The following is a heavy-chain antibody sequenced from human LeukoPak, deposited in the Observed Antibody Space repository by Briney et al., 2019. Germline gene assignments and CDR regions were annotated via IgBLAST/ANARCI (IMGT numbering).Heavy chain of an antibody. V-gene: IGHV3-53*01. J-gene: IGHJ6*03. Sequence: GESLKISCGASGFSVSSNFMSWVRQAPGKGLEWVSVIYSGGTTYYADSVKGRFTISRDNSKNTLYLQMNSLRAEDTAMYYCARDGYGNNYIDVWGKGTTVTVSS. CDR1: GFSVSSNF. CDR2: IYSGGTT. D-gene: IGHD1/OR15-1a*01. CDR3: ARDGYGNNYIDV.